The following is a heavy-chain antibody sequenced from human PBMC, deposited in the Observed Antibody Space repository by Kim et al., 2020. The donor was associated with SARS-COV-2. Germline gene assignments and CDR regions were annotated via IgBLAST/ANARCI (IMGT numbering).Heavy chain of an antibody. V-gene: IGHV1-3*01. J-gene: IGHJ6*03. Sequence: ASVKVSCKASGYTFTSYAMHWVRQAPGQRREWMGCINAGNGNTKYSQKFQGRVTITRDTSASTAYMELSSLRSEDTAVYYCARDWGFWLHYMDVWGKGTTVTVSS. CDR2: INAGNGNT. CDR1: GYTFTSYA. D-gene: IGHD3-16*01. CDR3: ARDWGFWLHYMDV.